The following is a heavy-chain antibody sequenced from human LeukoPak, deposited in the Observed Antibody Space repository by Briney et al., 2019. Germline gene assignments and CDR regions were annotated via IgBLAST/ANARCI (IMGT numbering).Heavy chain of an antibody. CDR3: ARDRSKWFGESWGVYYYYYYGMDV. CDR1: GYTFTSYG. Sequence: GASVKVSCKASGYTFTSYGISWVRQAPGQGLEWMGWISAFNGNTNYAQKLQGRVTMTTDTYTSTAYMELRSLRSDDTAVYYCARDRSKWFGESWGVYYYYYYGMDVWGQGTTVTVSS. CDR2: ISAFNGNT. V-gene: IGHV1-18*01. J-gene: IGHJ6*02. D-gene: IGHD3-10*01.